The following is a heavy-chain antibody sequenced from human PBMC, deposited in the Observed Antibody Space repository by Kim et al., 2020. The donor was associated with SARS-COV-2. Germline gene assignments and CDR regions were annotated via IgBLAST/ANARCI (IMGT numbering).Heavy chain of an antibody. CDR2: INHSGST. Sequence: SETLSLTCAVYGGSFSGYYWSWIRQPPGKGLEWIGEINHSGSTNYNPSLKSRVTISVDTSKNQFSLKLSSVTAADTAVYYCARGLSRYYYDSKRVSRAFDIWGQGTMVTVSS. CDR1: GGSFSGYY. D-gene: IGHD3-22*01. CDR3: ARGLSRYYYDSKRVSRAFDI. V-gene: IGHV4-34*01. J-gene: IGHJ3*02.